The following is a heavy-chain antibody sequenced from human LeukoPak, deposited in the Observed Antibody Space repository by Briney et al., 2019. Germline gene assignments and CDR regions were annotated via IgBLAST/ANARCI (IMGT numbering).Heavy chain of an antibody. CDR2: ISAYNGNT. CDR3: ARDTFMITFGGVIVKAHGDAFDI. CDR1: GYTFTSYG. D-gene: IGHD3-16*02. V-gene: IGHV1-18*04. J-gene: IGHJ3*02. Sequence: ASVTVSCTASGYTFTSYGISWVRQAPGQGLEWMGWISAYNGNTNYAHKLQGRVTMTTDTSTSTAYMELRSLTSDDTAVYYCARDTFMITFGGVIVKAHGDAFDIWGQGTMVTVSS.